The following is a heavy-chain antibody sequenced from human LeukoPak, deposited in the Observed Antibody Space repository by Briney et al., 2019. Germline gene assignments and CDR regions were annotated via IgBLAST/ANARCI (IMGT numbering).Heavy chain of an antibody. V-gene: IGHV3-21*05. CDR1: GFTFSSYS. J-gene: IGHJ6*02. D-gene: IGHD2-2*01. CDR3: ARANARPASYYGMDV. CDR2: ISSSSSYT. Sequence: RPGGSLRLSCAASGFTFSSYSMNWVRQAPGKGLEWVSYISSSSSYTNYADSVKGRFTISRDNAKNSLYLQMNSLRAEDTAVYYCARANARPASYYGMDVWGQGTTVTVSS.